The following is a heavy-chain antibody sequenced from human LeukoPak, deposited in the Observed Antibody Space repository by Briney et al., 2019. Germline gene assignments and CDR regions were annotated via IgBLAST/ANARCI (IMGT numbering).Heavy chain of an antibody. CDR2: MNPNSGNT. J-gene: IGHJ5*02. V-gene: IGHV1-8*02. Sequence: ASVKVYCKASGYTFTSYDINWVRQATGQGLEWMGWMNPNSGNTGYAQKFQGRVTMTRNTSISTAYMELSSLRSEDTAVYYCARDYDILTGYYSSFDPWGQGTLVTVSS. CDR3: ARDYDILTGYYSSFDP. CDR1: GYTFTSYD. D-gene: IGHD3-9*01.